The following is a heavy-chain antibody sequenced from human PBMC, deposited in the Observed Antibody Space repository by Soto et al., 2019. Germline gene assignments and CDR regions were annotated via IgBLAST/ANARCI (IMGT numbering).Heavy chain of an antibody. Sequence: GGSLRLSCEASGFTFSSYEMNWVRQAPGKGLEWVAYISSSGRIIYYADSVKGRFTISRDNAKNSVDLQMNSLRAEDTAVYSCAREGAGIAAGNMYDNWGQGTQVTVS. CDR3: AREGAGIAAGNMYDN. D-gene: IGHD6-25*01. CDR2: ISSSGRII. CDR1: GFTFSSYE. J-gene: IGHJ4*02. V-gene: IGHV3-48*03.